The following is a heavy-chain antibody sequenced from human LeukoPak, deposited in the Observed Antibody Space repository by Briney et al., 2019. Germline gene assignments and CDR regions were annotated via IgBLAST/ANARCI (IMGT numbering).Heavy chain of an antibody. CDR1: GYTFTGYY. D-gene: IGHD2-15*01. CDR3: ARGGIYRSGYYYYYYMDV. CDR2: INPNSGGT. J-gene: IGHJ6*03. V-gene: IGHV1-2*02. Sequence: ASVKVSCKASGYTFTGYYMHWVRQAPGQGLEWMGWINPNSGGTNYAQKFQGRVTMTRDTSISTAYMELSRLRSDDTAVYYCARGGIYRSGYYYYYYMDVWGKGTTVTISS.